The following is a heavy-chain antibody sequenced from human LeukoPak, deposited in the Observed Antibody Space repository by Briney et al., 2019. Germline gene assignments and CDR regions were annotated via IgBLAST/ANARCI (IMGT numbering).Heavy chain of an antibody. V-gene: IGHV1-18*01. J-gene: IGHJ6*03. CDR1: GYTFTSYS. D-gene: IGHD2-2*01. CDR3: ARRYCSSTSCSNYYYYMDV. Sequence: GASVKVSCKASGYTFTSYSISWVRQAPGQGLEWMGWISAYNGNTDYAQKLQGRVTMTTDTSTSTAYMELRSLRSDDTAVYYCARRYCSSTSCSNYYYYMDVWGKGTTVTVSS. CDR2: ISAYNGNT.